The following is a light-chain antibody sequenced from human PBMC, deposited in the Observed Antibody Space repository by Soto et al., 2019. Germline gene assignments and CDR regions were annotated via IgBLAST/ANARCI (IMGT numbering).Light chain of an antibody. CDR3: QQYRDWPLYS. J-gene: IGKJ2*01. Sequence: EKVRTQSPAILSVSPGARAALPCRASQSIGSNLAWYQQKPCQAPRLIIFGASTRATGIPARFSGSGSGTEFTLTISSLQSEDFAVYYGQQYRDWPLYSFGQGTKVDIK. CDR1: QSIGSN. CDR2: GAS. V-gene: IGKV3-15*01.